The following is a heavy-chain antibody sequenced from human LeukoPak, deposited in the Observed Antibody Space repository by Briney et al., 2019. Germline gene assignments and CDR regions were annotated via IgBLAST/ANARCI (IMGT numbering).Heavy chain of an antibody. CDR1: GDTFSSYA. CDR2: IIPIFGTA. Sequence: ASVKVSCKASGDTFSSYAISWVRQAPGQGLEWMGGIIPIFGTANYAQKFQGRVTITTDESTSTAYMELSSLRSEDTAVYYCARSPIYDSSGYYENFDYWGQGTLVTVPS. D-gene: IGHD3-22*01. CDR3: ARSPIYDSSGYYENFDY. J-gene: IGHJ4*02. V-gene: IGHV1-69*05.